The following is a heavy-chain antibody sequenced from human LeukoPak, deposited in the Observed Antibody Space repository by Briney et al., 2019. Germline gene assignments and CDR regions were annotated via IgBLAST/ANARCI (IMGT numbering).Heavy chain of an antibody. D-gene: IGHD6-13*01. CDR3: ARGYSSSWYQVLHY. CDR1: GGSISSYY. J-gene: IGHJ4*02. Sequence: SETLSLTCTVSGGSISSYYWSWIRQPAGKGLEWIGRIYTSGSTNYNPSLKSRVTISVDTSKNQFSLKLSSVTAADTAVYYCARGYSSSWYQVLHYWGQGTLVTVSS. CDR2: IYTSGST. V-gene: IGHV4-4*07.